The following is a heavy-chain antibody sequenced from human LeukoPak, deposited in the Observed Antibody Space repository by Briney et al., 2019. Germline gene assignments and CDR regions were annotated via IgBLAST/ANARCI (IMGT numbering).Heavy chain of an antibody. J-gene: IGHJ3*02. CDR3: AGGVVIVDAFDI. Sequence: GGSLRLSCVASGITFSNYAVSWVRQAPGKGLEWVAVISYDGSNKYYADSVKGRFTISRDNSKNTLYLQMNSLRAEDTAVYYCAGGVVIVDAFDIWGQGTMVTVSS. CDR1: GITFSNYA. CDR2: ISYDGSNK. V-gene: IGHV3-30-3*01. D-gene: IGHD3-3*01.